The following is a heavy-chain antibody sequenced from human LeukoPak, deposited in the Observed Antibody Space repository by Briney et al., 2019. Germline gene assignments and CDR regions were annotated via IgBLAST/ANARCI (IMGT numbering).Heavy chain of an antibody. CDR2: INGGDGDT. CDR3: AIPDYGDY. Sequence: ASVKVSCKASGYTFTSFAIHWVRQAPGQRLEWMGWINGGDGDTKYLQNFQGRVTIIRDTSASTSYMELSSLTSEDTAVYYCAIPDYGDYWGQGTLVTVSS. V-gene: IGHV1-3*01. CDR1: GYTFTSFA. J-gene: IGHJ4*02.